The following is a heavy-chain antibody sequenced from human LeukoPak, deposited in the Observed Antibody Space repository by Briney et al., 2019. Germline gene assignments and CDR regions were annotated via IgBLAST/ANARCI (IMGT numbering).Heavy chain of an antibody. CDR2: IYYSGST. CDR1: GGSISSYY. CDR3: ASGAVLFGYDSSGPAYYFDY. J-gene: IGHJ4*02. V-gene: IGHV4-59*01. D-gene: IGHD3-22*01. Sequence: SSETLSLTCTVSGGSISSYYWSWIRQPPGKGLEWIGYIYYSGSTNYNPSLKSRVTISVDTSKNQFSLKLSSVTAADTAVYYCASGAVLFGYDSSGPAYYFDYWGQGTPVTVSS.